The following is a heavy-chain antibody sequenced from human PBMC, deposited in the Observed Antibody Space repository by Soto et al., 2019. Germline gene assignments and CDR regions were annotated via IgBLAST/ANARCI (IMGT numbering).Heavy chain of an antibody. CDR2: IYPVDSDT. D-gene: IGHD2-2*01. CDR3: ARISTATWRTFDY. CDR1: GYTFTSYW. V-gene: IGHV5-51*01. Sequence: PGESLKISCRGSGYTFTSYWIGWVRQMPGKGLEWMGIIYPVDSDTRYSPSFQGQVTISADRSISTAYLQWSSLKASDTAIYYCARISTATWRTFDYWGPGTRVTLSS. J-gene: IGHJ4*02.